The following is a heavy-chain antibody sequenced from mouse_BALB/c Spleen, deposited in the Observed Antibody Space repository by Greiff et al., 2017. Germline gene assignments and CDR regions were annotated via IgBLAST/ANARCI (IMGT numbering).Heavy chain of an antibody. CDR1: GFTFSSYY. V-gene: IGHV5-6-2*01. CDR2: INSNGGST. Sequence: DVQLVESGGGLVKPGGSLKLSCAASGFTFSSYYMSWVRQTPEKRLELVAAINSNGGSTYYPDTVKGRFTISRDNAKNTLYLQMSSLKSEDTALYYCARHDYDVSYFDYWGQGTTLTVSS. J-gene: IGHJ2*01. CDR3: ARHDYDVSYFDY. D-gene: IGHD2-4*01.